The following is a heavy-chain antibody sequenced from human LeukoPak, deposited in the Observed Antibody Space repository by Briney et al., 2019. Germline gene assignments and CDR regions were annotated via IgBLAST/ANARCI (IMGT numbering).Heavy chain of an antibody. CDR3: ARGEIGYSSYNWFDP. D-gene: IGHD6-13*01. V-gene: IGHV1-69*13. CDR2: IIPIFGTA. CDR1: GGTFSSYA. Sequence: SVNVSCKASGGTFSSYAISWVRQAPGQGLEWMGGIIPIFGTANYAQKFQGRVTITADESTSTAYMELSSLRSEDTAVYYCARGEIGYSSYNWFDPWGQGTLVTVSS. J-gene: IGHJ5*02.